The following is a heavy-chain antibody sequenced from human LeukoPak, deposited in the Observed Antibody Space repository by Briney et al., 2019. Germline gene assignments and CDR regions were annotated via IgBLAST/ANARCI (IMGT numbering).Heavy chain of an antibody. J-gene: IGHJ5*02. D-gene: IGHD6-13*01. V-gene: IGHV1-8*01. CDR2: MNPNSGNT. CDR1: GYTFTSYD. Sequence: ASVEVSCKASGYTFTSYDINWVRQATGQGLEWMGWMNPNSGNTGYAQKFQGRVTMTRNTSISTAYMELSSLRSEDTAVYYCARRGRIAAAGRVNWFDPWGQGTLVTVSS. CDR3: ARRGRIAAAGRVNWFDP.